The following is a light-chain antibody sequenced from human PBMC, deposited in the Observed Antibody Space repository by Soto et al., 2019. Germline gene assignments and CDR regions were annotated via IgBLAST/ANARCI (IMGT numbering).Light chain of an antibody. V-gene: IGLV1-40*01. Sequence: QSVLTQPPSVSGAPGQRVTISCTGSYSNIGAGYEVHWYQQIPGTAPKLLISGHNNRPSGVPDRFFGSKSGTSASLTIIGLQAEDEADYYCQSYDSSLSGSGVFGGGTKHTVL. CDR3: QSYDSSLSGSGV. CDR1: YSNIGAGYE. J-gene: IGLJ3*02. CDR2: GHN.